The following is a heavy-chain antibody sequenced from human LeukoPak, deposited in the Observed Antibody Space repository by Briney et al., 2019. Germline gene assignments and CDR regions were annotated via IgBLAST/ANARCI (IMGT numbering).Heavy chain of an antibody. J-gene: IGHJ4*02. CDR2: ISSSSNYI. CDR3: ARAPYYYDSSGYYSSDY. Sequence: GGSLRLSCAASGFTFSSYSMNWVRQAPGKGLEWVSSISSSSNYIYYADSVKGRFTISRDNAKNSLYLQMNSLRAEDTAVYYCARAPYYYDSSGYYSSDYWGQGTLVTVSS. D-gene: IGHD3-22*01. CDR1: GFTFSSYS. V-gene: IGHV3-21*01.